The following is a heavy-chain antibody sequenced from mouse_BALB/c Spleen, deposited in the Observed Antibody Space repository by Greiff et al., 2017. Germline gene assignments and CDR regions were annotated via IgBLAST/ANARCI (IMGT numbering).Heavy chain of an antibody. V-gene: IGHV2-9*02. CDR1: GFSLTSYG. CDR3: AREKVYYDYFWFAY. CDR2: IWAGGST. J-gene: IGHJ3*01. D-gene: IGHD2-4*01. Sequence: QVQLQQSGPGLVAPSQSLSITCTVSGFSLTSYGVHWVRQPPGKGLEWLGVIWAGGSTNYNSALMSRLSISKDNSKSQVFLKMNSLQTDDTAMYYCAREKVYYDYFWFAYWGQGTLVTVSA.